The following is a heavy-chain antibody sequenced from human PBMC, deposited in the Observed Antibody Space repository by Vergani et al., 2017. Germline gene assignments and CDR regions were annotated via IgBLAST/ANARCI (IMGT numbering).Heavy chain of an antibody. J-gene: IGHJ5*02. CDR3: ARCRRDGWTGFYP. CDR2: IYPGDSDT. V-gene: IGHV5-51*01. Sequence: EVQLVQSGADVKTPGESLRISCNGSGYSFSIYWIVCVPQMTGKGLEWMGIIYPGDSDTRYSPSFQGQVTISADQSISTAYLQWSSLKASDTAMYYCARCRRDGWTGFYPWGQGTLVTGYS. CDR1: GYSFSIYW. D-gene: IGHD5-24*01.